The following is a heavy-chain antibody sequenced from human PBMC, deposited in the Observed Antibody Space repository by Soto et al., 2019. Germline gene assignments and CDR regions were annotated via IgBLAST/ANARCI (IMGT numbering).Heavy chain of an antibody. D-gene: IGHD6-13*01. J-gene: IGHJ6*02. V-gene: IGHV4-39*01. CDR1: GGSISSSSYY. CDR3: ARQGRGYSSSWYEGGFYYYYGMDV. CDR2: IYYSGST. Sequence: SETLSLTCTVSGGSISSSSYYWGWIRQPPGKGLEWIGSIYYSGSTYYNPSHKSRVTISVDTSKNQFSLKLSSVTAADTAVYYCARQGRGYSSSWYEGGFYYYYGMDVWGQGTTVT.